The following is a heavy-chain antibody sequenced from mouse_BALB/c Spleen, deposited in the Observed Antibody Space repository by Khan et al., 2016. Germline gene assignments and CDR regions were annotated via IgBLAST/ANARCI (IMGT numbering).Heavy chain of an antibody. J-gene: IGHJ1*01. Sequence: EVQLVESGPGLVKPSQSLSLTCTVTGYSITSDYAWNWIRQFPGNKLEWMGYITYSGSTVYNPSLKSRISITRDTSKNQFFLQLNSVTTEDTATYYCARSPYYYGSSLNWYFDVWGAETTVTVSS. CDR3: ARSPYYYGSSLNWYFDV. CDR2: ITYSGST. D-gene: IGHD1-1*01. CDR1: GYSITSDYA. V-gene: IGHV3-2*02.